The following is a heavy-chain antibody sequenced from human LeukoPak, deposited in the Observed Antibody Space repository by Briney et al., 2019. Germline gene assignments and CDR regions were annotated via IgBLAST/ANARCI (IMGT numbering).Heavy chain of an antibody. J-gene: IGHJ5*02. Sequence: GASVKVSCKASGGTFSSYAISWVRQAPGQGLEWMGGIIPIFGTANYAQKFQGRVTITADESTSTAYMELSSLRSEDTAVYYCARDRGHYDSSGHHYVMGNWFDPWGQGTLVTVSS. CDR2: IIPIFGTA. D-gene: IGHD3-22*01. V-gene: IGHV1-69*01. CDR3: ARDRGHYDSSGHHYVMGNWFDP. CDR1: GGTFSSYA.